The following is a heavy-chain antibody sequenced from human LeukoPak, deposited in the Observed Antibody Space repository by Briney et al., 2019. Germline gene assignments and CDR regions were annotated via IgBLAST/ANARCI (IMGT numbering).Heavy chain of an antibody. CDR1: GGSISSSSYY. V-gene: IGHV4-39*01. D-gene: IGHD4-17*01. Sequence: SETLSLTCTVSGGSISSSSYYWGWIRQPPGKGLEWIGSFYFSGSTYYNPSLKSRVTISVDTSKNQFSLKLSSVTAADTAVYYCASTGTVTPGDWPRYWGQGTLVTVSS. J-gene: IGHJ4*02. CDR3: ASTGTVTPGDWPRY. CDR2: FYFSGST.